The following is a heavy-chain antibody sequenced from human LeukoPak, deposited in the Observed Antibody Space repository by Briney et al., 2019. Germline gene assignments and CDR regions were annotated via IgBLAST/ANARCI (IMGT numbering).Heavy chain of an antibody. CDR1: GYSFTSYW. CDR2: IYPGDSDT. J-gene: IGHJ5*02. D-gene: IGHD6-19*01. CDR3: ARHWRVDSSGWYGPVERSVFRIRGPNWFDP. Sequence: GESLKISCEGSGYSFTSYWIGWVRQMPGKGLEWMGIIYPGDSDTRYSPSFQGQVTISADKSISTAYLQWSSLKASDTAMYYCARHWRVDSSGWYGPVERSVFRIRGPNWFDPWGQGTLVTVSS. V-gene: IGHV5-51*01.